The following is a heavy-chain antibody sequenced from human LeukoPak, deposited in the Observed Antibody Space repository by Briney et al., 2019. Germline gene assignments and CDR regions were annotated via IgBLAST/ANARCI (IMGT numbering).Heavy chain of an antibody. D-gene: IGHD3-10*01. V-gene: IGHV1-8*02. Sequence: VASVKVSCKASGYTFTSYDINWVRQATGQGLEWMGWMNPNSGNTGYAQKFQGRVTMTRNTSISTAYMELSSLRSEDTAVYYCARLYYPYYYYGMDVWGQGTTVTVSS. J-gene: IGHJ6*02. CDR3: ARLYYPYYYYGMDV. CDR1: GYTFTSYD. CDR2: MNPNSGNT.